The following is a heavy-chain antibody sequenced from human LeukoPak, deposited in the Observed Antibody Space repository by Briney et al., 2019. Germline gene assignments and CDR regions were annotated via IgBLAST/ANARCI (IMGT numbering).Heavy chain of an antibody. Sequence: HAGGSLRLSCAASKFTFSEYGMNWVRQAPGKGLEWVSYISSSSSTIYYADSVKGRFTISRDNSKNTLDLQMKSLRAEDTAVYYCAKGGGYEAQYYYYYLDVWGKGTTVTISS. V-gene: IGHV3-48*01. CDR3: AKGGGYEAQYYYYYLDV. CDR1: KFTFSEYG. CDR2: ISSSSSTI. J-gene: IGHJ6*03. D-gene: IGHD5-12*01.